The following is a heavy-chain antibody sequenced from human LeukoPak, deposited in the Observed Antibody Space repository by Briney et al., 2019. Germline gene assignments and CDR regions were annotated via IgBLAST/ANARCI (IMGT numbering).Heavy chain of an antibody. V-gene: IGHV4-34*01. J-gene: IGHJ4*02. D-gene: IGHD4-17*01. CDR3: ASLGHRTTESDY. CDR1: GGSFSGYY. Sequence: SETLSLTCAVYGGSFSGYYWSWLRQPPGKGLEWIGEINHSGSTNYNPSLKSRVTISVDTSKNQFSLKLSSVTAADTAVYYCASLGHRTTESDYWGQGTLVTVSS. CDR2: INHSGST.